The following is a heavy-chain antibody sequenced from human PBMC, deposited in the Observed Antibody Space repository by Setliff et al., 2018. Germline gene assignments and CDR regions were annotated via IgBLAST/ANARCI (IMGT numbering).Heavy chain of an antibody. J-gene: IGHJ4*02. D-gene: IGHD2-8*02. V-gene: IGHV3-23*01. Sequence: SLRLSCAASGFTFSSYSMSWVRQAPGKGLEWVSVINNIGDTAYYADSVKGRFTIFRDNSDNTLYLQMNSLRDADTAIYYCVKGTLPYCTGPTCYPLDHWGQGTLVTVSS. CDR1: GFTFSSYS. CDR2: INNIGDTA. CDR3: VKGTLPYCTGPTCYPLDH.